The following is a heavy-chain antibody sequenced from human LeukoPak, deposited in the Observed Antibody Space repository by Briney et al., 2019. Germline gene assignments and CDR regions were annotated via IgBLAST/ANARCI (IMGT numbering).Heavy chain of an antibody. J-gene: IGHJ4*02. Sequence: GGSLRLSCAASEFSVGSNYMTWVRQAPGKGLEWVSTISNSDDSTYYADPVKGRFTISRDNSENTLFLRMNSLRAEDTAVYYCAKATGYLLWGQGTLVIVSS. CDR3: AKATGYLL. CDR2: ISNSDDST. D-gene: IGHD1-14*01. CDR1: EFSVGSNY. V-gene: IGHV3-23*01.